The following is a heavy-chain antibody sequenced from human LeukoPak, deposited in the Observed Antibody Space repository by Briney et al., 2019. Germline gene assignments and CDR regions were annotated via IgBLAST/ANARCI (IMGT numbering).Heavy chain of an antibody. Sequence: GESLQISCKGSGYSFTRYWIGWVRQMPGKGLEWMGIIYPGDSDTRYSPSFQGQVTISADKSISTAYLQWTSLKASDTAVYYCASVSGGYSFGPYFDYWGQGTLVTVSS. J-gene: IGHJ4*02. D-gene: IGHD5-18*01. CDR3: ASVSGGYSFGPYFDY. V-gene: IGHV5-51*01. CDR2: IYPGDSDT. CDR1: GYSFTRYW.